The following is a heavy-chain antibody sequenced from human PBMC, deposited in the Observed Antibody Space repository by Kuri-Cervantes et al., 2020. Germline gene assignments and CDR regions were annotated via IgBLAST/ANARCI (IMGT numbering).Heavy chain of an antibody. V-gene: IGHV3-7*03. CDR2: IKEDGSEK. D-gene: IGHD6-19*01. J-gene: IGHJ6*02. Sequence: GGSLRLTCAASGFPFSNYRMNWVRQAPGKGLEWVATIKEDGSEKYYLDSVKGRLTISRDNAKNSLYLQMSSLRAEDTAVYYCARGGSSGWTHYYYYGMDVWGRGTTVTVSS. CDR1: GFPFSNYR. CDR3: ARGGSSGWTHYYYYGMDV.